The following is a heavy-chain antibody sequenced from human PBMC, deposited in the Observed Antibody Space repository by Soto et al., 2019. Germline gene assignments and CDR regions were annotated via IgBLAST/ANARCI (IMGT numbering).Heavy chain of an antibody. J-gene: IGHJ6*03. CDR1: GGSISSYY. CDR2: IYYSGST. Sequence: SETLSLTCTVSGGSISSYYWSWIRQPPGKGLEWIGYIYYSGSTNYNPSLKSRVTISVDTSKNQFSLKLSSVTAADTAVYYCASGPPQDYYMDVWGKGTTVTVSS. V-gene: IGHV4-59*08. CDR3: ASGPPQDYYMDV.